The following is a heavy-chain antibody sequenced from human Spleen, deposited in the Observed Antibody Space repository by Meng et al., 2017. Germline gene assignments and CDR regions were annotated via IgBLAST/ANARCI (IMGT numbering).Heavy chain of an antibody. Sequence: VQVHQWGDGCWMPSETLSLPWAVYGGPFSGYYWRWIRQPPGKGLEWIGGINHSGSTNYNPSLESRATISVDTSQNNLSLKLSSVTAADSAVYYCARGPTTMAHDFDYWGQGTLVTVSS. CDR3: ARGPTTMAHDFDY. D-gene: IGHD4-11*01. V-gene: IGHV4-34*01. CDR1: GGPFSGYY. CDR2: INHSGST. J-gene: IGHJ4*02.